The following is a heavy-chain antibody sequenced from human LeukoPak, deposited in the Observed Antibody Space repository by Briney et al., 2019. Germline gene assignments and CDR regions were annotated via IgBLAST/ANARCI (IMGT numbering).Heavy chain of an antibody. CDR3: ARRRDYFDY. Sequence: GGSLRLSCAASGFTFSSYAMSWVRQAPGKGLEWISYISSSGGNIYFADSVKGRFTMSRDNARGSLYLQMNSLRADDTAIYYCARRRDYFDYWGQGTLVTVSS. V-gene: IGHV3-21*04. J-gene: IGHJ4*02. CDR1: GFTFSSYA. CDR2: ISSSGGNI.